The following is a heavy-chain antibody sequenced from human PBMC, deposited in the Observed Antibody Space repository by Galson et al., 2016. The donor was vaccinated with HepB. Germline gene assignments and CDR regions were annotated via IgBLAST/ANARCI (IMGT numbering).Heavy chain of an antibody. CDR2: SFSSRSF. CDR3: ARQYRGGPSDD. J-gene: IGHJ4*02. V-gene: IGHV4-39*07. CDR1: GASVDSGNFY. D-gene: IGHD5-12*01. Sequence: ETLSLTCTVSGASVDSGNFYFSWIRQPPGKALEWLGHSFSSRSFSYNRSLRSRLTFSVAEAQNQLSLDLTSLTAADTALYYCARQYRGGPSDDWGQGTLVIVSA.